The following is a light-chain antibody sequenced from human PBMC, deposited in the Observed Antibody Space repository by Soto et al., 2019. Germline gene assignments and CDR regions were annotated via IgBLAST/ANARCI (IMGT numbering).Light chain of an antibody. CDR2: AAI. CDR1: QDISNY. CDR3: QQTYSTPHT. V-gene: IGKV1-39*01. Sequence: DIQMTQSPSSLSASVGDRVTITCQASQDISNYLNWYQQKPGKAPKFLIYAAISLQSGVPSRLSGSGSGTDFTLTISSLQPEDFATYYCQQTYSTPHTFGQGTKVDIK. J-gene: IGKJ2*01.